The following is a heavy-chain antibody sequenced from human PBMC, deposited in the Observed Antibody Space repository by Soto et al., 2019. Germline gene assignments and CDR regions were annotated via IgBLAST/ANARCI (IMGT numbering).Heavy chain of an antibody. V-gene: IGHV4-59*08. CDR2: ISYRGST. Sequence: SETLSLTCTLSGCAISSYYWSLIRQPPGKGLEWIGYISYRGSTNYNPSLKSRVTISEDTSKKHLSQKLRSETAADTALYFCARHLLLYYYDSSGYYLRDAFDIWGQGTMVT. CDR1: GCAISSYY. D-gene: IGHD3-22*01. CDR3: ARHLLLYYYDSSGYYLRDAFDI. J-gene: IGHJ3*02.